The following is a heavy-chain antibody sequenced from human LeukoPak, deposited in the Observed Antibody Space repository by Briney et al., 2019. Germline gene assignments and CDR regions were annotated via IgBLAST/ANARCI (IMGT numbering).Heavy chain of an antibody. CDR3: ARLKGSTSVFDY. CDR1: GVTFSSHW. D-gene: IGHD2-2*01. CDR2: INPEGSDK. V-gene: IGHV3-7*03. Sequence: GGSLRLSCVASGVTFSSHWMTWVRQAPGKGLEWVGNINPEGSDKFYVDSVKGRFTMSRDNARNSLYLQLGSLRAEDTAVYYCARLKGSTSVFDYWGQGTLVTV. J-gene: IGHJ4*02.